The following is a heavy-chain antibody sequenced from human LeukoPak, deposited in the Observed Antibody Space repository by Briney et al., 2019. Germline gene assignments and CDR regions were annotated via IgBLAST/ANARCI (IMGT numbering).Heavy chain of an antibody. CDR3: ARTTVVTKWFDP. CDR1: GGSFSGYY. J-gene: IGHJ5*02. D-gene: IGHD4-17*01. Sequence: PSETLSLTCAVYGGSFSGYYWSWIRQPPGKGLEWIGEINHSGSTNYNPSLKSRVTISVDTSKNQFSLKLSSVTAADTAVYYCARTTVVTKWFDPWGQGTLITVSS. V-gene: IGHV4-34*01. CDR2: INHSGST.